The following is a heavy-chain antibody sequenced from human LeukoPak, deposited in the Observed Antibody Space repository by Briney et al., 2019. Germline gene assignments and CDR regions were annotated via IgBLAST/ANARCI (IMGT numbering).Heavy chain of an antibody. J-gene: IGHJ4*02. CDR3: AREIAAAGKTFDY. D-gene: IGHD6-13*01. V-gene: IGHV1-46*02. CDR2: VYPSGGTT. Sequence: GASVKVSCKTSGLTXNSHYMHWVRQAPGQGLEWMGVVYPSGGTTVYAQKFQGRVTMTRDTSTSTLYMDLSSLTSEDTAVYYCAREIAAAGKTFDYWGQGTLVTVSS. CDR1: GLTXNSHY.